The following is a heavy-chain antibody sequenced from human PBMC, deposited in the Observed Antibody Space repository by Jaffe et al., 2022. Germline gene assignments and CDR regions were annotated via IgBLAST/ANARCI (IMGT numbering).Heavy chain of an antibody. V-gene: IGHV4-61*02. J-gene: IGHJ4*02. CDR2: SHTIGST. CDR1: GGSISSGSYY. D-gene: IGHD6-19*01. CDR3: ARERIYSTGSHFDY. Sequence: QVQLQESGPGQVKSSQTLSLTCTVSGGSISSGSYYWTWIRQSAGKRLEWLGRSHTIGSTIYNPSLKSRVTISLDTVKNQFSLELSSVTAADTAVYYCARERIYSTGSHFDYWGQGTRVTVSS.